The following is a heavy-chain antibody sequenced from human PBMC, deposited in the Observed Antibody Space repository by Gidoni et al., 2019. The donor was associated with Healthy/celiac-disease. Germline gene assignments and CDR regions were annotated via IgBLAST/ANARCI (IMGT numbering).Heavy chain of an antibody. CDR1: GATFSSYA. CDR3: ARGQAHLRYCGGGSCPFDY. CDR2: ISTIFGTA. J-gene: IGHJ4*02. D-gene: IGHD2-15*01. V-gene: IGHV1-69*01. Sequence: QMQLVQSGAEVKNPGYSVKVSCKAAGATFSSYALSWVRQPPGQGLEWMGGISTIFGTANDAQKLQGSVTITADESTSTAYIELSSLRSEDTALYYCARGQAHLRYCGGGSCPFDYWGQGTLVTVSS.